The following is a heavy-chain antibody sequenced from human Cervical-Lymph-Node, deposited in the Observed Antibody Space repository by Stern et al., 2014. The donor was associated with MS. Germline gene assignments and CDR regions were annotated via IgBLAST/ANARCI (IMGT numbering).Heavy chain of an antibody. D-gene: IGHD4-23*01. CDR2: ISYDGSNK. CDR3: AREMATVAFDY. V-gene: IGHV3-30*04. Sequence: VQLVESGGGVVQPGRSLRLSCAASGFTFSSYAMHWVRQAPGKGLEWVAVISYDGSNKYYADSVKGRFTISRDNSKNTLYLQMNSLRAEDTAVYYCAREMATVAFDYWGQGTLVTVSS. J-gene: IGHJ4*02. CDR1: GFTFSSYA.